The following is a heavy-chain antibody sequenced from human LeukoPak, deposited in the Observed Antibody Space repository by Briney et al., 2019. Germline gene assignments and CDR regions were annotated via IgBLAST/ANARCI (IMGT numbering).Heavy chain of an antibody. Sequence: PGRSLRLSCAASGFXFSSYGIHWVRQAPGKGLEWVAVIPYDGSNKYYADSVKGRFTISRDNSKHTLYLQMNSLRVEDTAVYYCARGGSPPEALGDALDIWGQGTMVTVSS. V-gene: IGHV3-30*03. CDR1: GFXFSSYG. D-gene: IGHD1-26*01. CDR3: ARGGSPPEALGDALDI. J-gene: IGHJ3*02. CDR2: IPYDGSNK.